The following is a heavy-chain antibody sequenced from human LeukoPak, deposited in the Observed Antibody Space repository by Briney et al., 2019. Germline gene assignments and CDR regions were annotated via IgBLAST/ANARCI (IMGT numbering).Heavy chain of an antibody. CDR3: ARGRITGTTPLRY. D-gene: IGHD1-20*01. V-gene: IGHV4-39*02. CDR1: GGSVSSSSYY. CDR2: IYYRGST. Sequence: SETLSLTCAVSGGSVSSSSYYWGWIRQPPGKGLEWIGSIYYRGSTYYHPSLKSRVTISVDTSKNHFSLKLSSVTAADTAVYYCARGRITGTTPLRYWGQGTLVTVSS. J-gene: IGHJ4*02.